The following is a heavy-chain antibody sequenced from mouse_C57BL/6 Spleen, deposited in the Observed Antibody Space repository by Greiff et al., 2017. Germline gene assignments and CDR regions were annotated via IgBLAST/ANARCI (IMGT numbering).Heavy chain of an antibody. J-gene: IGHJ2*01. V-gene: IGHV1-15*01. CDR3: TRGGVPDY. CDR1: GYTFTAYE. Sequence: VQLQQSGAELVRPGASVTLSCKASGYTFTAYEMHWVKQTPVHGLEWIGAIDPETGGTAYNQKFKGKAILTAAKSSSTACMELRSLTSEDSAGYYCTRGGVPDYWGQGTTLTVSS. D-gene: IGHD2-14*01. CDR2: IDPETGGT.